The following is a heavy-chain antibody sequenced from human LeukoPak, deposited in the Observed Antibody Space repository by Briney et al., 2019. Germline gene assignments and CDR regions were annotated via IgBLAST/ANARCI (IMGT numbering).Heavy chain of an antibody. J-gene: IGHJ4*02. CDR1: GYTFISYA. CDR2: VSGSGGST. V-gene: IGHV3-23*01. Sequence: TGGSLRLSCAASGYTFISYAMSWVRQAPGKGLEWVSAVSGSGGSTYYADSVKGRFTVSRDNSKDTLYLQMNSLRAEDTAVYYCARERTSDYWGQGTLVTVSS. CDR3: ARERTSDY.